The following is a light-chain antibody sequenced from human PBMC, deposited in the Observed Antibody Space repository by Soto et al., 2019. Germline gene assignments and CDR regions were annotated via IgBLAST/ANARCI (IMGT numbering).Light chain of an antibody. Sequence: QSVLTQPPSVSGAPGQRVTISCTGSSSNIGAGYDVHWYQQLPVTAPQLLIYGDNNRPSGVPDRFSGSKSGTSASLAITGLQAEDEADYYCSSYAGSNNVLFGGGTKLTVL. CDR2: GDN. CDR1: SSNIGAGYD. V-gene: IGLV1-40*01. CDR3: SSYAGSNNVL. J-gene: IGLJ2*01.